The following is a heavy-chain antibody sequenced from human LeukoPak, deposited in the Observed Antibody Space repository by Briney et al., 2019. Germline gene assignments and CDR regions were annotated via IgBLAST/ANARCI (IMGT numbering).Heavy chain of an antibody. CDR3: ARLSERKVFDY. J-gene: IGHJ4*02. D-gene: IGHD5-24*01. Sequence: PSETLSLTCTVSGYSISSGYYWGWIRQPPGKGLEWIGSIYHSGSTYYTPSLKSRVTISVDTSKNHFSLKLSSVTAADTAVYYCARLSERKVFDYWGQGTLVTVSS. CDR1: GYSISSGYY. V-gene: IGHV4-38-2*02. CDR2: IYHSGST.